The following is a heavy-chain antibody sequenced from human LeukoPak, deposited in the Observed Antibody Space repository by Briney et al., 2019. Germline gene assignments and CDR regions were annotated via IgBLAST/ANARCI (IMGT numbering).Heavy chain of an antibody. Sequence: GGPLKSPWQAPGSRFIGYWIGGARQLPAKGLEWRGIIYHGDYETRISTSFQGQVPISATKSISTAYLQWSSLMSSDAGMYYCAGQAIAAAVDYWGQGTLVTVSS. J-gene: IGHJ4*02. CDR2: IYHGDYET. CDR1: GSRFIGYW. V-gene: IGHV5-51*01. D-gene: IGHD6-13*01. CDR3: AGQAIAAAVDY.